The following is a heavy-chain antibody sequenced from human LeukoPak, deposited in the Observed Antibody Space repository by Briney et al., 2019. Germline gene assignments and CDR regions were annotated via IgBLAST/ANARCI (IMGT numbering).Heavy chain of an antibody. J-gene: IGHJ4*02. V-gene: IGHV5-51*01. CDR3: VRHVAYTSPIDY. Sequence: GESLKISCQGSGYSFPNAWIGWVRQMPGRGLEWMGIIYPDDSETRYSPSFEGQVTISADKSLSTAYLQWSNLKASDTAMYYCVRHVAYTSPIDYWGQGTLVTVSS. CDR1: GYSFPNAW. CDR2: IYPDDSET. D-gene: IGHD2-2*01.